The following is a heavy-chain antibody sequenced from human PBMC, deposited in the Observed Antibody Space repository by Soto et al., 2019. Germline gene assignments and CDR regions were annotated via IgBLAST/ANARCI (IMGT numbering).Heavy chain of an antibody. Sequence: QVQVLQSGPEVKRPGASVTVSCTTSGYTFSTSGISWVRQAPGQGLEWVGWIRPDNGNRKSAQRLQVRGTLTTDTSARAAYMELRSLTSDDTAMYYCARDTESNSYNDWGQGTLVTVSS. CDR3: ARDTESNSYND. V-gene: IGHV1-18*01. J-gene: IGHJ1*01. CDR1: GYTFSTSG. CDR2: IRPDNGNR. D-gene: IGHD1-20*01.